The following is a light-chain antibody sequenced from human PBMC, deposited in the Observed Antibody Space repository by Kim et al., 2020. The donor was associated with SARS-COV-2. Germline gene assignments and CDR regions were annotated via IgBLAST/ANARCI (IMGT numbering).Light chain of an antibody. V-gene: IGLV1-51*01. CDR2: DDD. CDR3: ATWDSRLSVGV. CDR1: SSNVGNNY. J-gene: IGLJ2*01. Sequence: QSVLTQPPSVSAAPRQKVTISCSGTSSNVGNNYVSWYHQVPGTAPKLLIYDDDRRHSGIPDRFSASKSGTSAILAITGLQTGDEADYYCATWDSRLSVGVFGGGTKLTVL.